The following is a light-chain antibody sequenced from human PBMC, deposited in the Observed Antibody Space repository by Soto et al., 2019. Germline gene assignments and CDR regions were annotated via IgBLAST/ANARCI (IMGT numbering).Light chain of an antibody. CDR3: CSYAGSRVM. CDR2: EVN. J-gene: IGLJ3*02. CDR1: SDDIGNFNL. Sequence: QSALTQPASVSGSPGQSITVSCTGSSDDIGNFNLVSWYQQFPGKAPKLIVYEVNKRPLGVSDRFSGSKSGNTASLTISGLEAEDEADYHCCSYAGSRVMFGGGTQLTVL. V-gene: IGLV2-23*02.